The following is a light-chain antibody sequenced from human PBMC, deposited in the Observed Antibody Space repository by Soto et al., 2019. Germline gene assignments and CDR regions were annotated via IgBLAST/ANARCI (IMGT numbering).Light chain of an antibody. Sequence: EFVLTQSPGALSLSPGERATLSCRASQSVSSSYLAWYQQKPGEAPRLLIYGASSRATGMPDRFSGSGSETDDTLTISSLEQEDFAVYYCQQYNNWTPITFGQGTRLENK. CDR1: QSVSSSY. V-gene: IGKV3-20*01. CDR3: QQYNNWTPIT. CDR2: GAS. J-gene: IGKJ5*01.